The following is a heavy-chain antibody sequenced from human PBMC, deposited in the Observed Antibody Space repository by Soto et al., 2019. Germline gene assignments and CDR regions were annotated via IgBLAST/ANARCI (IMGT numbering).Heavy chain of an antibody. J-gene: IGHJ6*02. CDR2: TYYTGNT. V-gene: IGHV4-31*03. Sequence: KPSETLSLTCTVSGASITRGGYYWTWVRQLPGRGLEWIGYTYYTGNTDYNPSLKSRLAISVDTSKNQFSLRLSSVTAADTALYYCVRDTTRIRGMDVWGPGTTVTVSS. D-gene: IGHD1-26*01. CDR1: GASITRGGYY. CDR3: VRDTTRIRGMDV.